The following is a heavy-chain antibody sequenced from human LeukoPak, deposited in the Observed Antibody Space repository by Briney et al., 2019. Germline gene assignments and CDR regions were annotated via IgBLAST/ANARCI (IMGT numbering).Heavy chain of an antibody. Sequence: ASVKVSCKASGYTFTDYYMNWVRQAPGQGLEWMGWIHPNSGGTNYAQKLQGRVTMTRDTSISTAYMELSRLTSDDTAVYYCGRKSAARKTSEFDYWGQGTLVTVSS. CDR3: GRKSAARKTSEFDY. V-gene: IGHV1-2*02. CDR1: GYTFTDYY. D-gene: IGHD6-6*01. CDR2: IHPNSGGT. J-gene: IGHJ4*02.